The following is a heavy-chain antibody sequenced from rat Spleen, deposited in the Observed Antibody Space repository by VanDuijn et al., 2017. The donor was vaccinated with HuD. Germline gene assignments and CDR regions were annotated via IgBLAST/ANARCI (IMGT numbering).Heavy chain of an antibody. D-gene: IGHD1-5*01. CDR3: ARTYRYKIDY. CDR2: RCTGGRT. Sequence: QVQLKESGPGLVQPSQTLSLTCTVAGFSLTSYNVHWVRQPTGKGLEWMGIRCTGGRTEYNSARKSRLSISRDTSKSQVLLKRNSLQTEDTATYYCARTYRYKIDYWGQGVMVTVSS. CDR1: GFSLTSYN. V-gene: IGHV2-30*01. J-gene: IGHJ2*01.